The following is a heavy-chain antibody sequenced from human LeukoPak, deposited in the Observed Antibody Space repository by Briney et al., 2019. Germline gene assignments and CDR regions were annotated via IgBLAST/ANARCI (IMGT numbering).Heavy chain of an antibody. J-gene: IGHJ6*02. Sequence: ASVKVSCKASGYTFTGYYMHWVRQAPGQGLEWMGWINPNSGGTNYAQKFQGRVTMTRDTSISTAYMELSRLRSDDTAVYYCVTLPTTVTRYYYGMDVWGQGTTVTVPS. D-gene: IGHD4-17*01. CDR2: INPNSGGT. CDR3: VTLPTTVTRYYYGMDV. CDR1: GYTFTGYY. V-gene: IGHV1-2*02.